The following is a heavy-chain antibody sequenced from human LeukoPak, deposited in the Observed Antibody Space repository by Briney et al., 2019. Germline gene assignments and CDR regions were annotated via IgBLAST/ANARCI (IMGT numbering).Heavy chain of an antibody. Sequence: ASVKVSCKASGYTFASYDINWVRQATGQGLERMGWMNPNSGNTGYAQKFQGRVTMTRNTSISTAYMELSSLRSEDTAVYYCARGPPILWFGELYYYYYGMDVWGQGTTVTVSS. V-gene: IGHV1-8*01. J-gene: IGHJ6*02. D-gene: IGHD3-10*01. CDR3: ARGPPILWFGELYYYYYGMDV. CDR1: GYTFASYD. CDR2: MNPNSGNT.